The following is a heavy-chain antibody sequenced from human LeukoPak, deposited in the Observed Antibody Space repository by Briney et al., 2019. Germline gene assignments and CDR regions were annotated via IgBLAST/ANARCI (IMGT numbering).Heavy chain of an antibody. CDR3: ASDGGNSDGYFDY. J-gene: IGHJ4*02. V-gene: IGHV1-46*01. CDR1: GYTFTSYY. D-gene: IGHD4-23*01. Sequence: ASVRVSCKASGYTFTSYYMHWVRQAPGQGLEWMGIINPSGGSTSYAQKFQGRVTMTRDTSTSTVYMYLSSLRSEDTAVYYCASDGGNSDGYFDYWGQGTLVTVSS. CDR2: INPSGGST.